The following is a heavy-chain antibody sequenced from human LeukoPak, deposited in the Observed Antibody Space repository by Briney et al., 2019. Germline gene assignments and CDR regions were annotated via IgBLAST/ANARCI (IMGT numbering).Heavy chain of an antibody. CDR1: GGSISSYY. J-gene: IGHJ4*02. CDR2: IYYSGST. Sequence: SETLSLTCTVSGGSISSYYWSWIRQPPGKGLEWIGYIYYSGSTNYNPSLKSRVTISVDTSKNQFSLKLSSVTAADTAVYYCARVGGSYDILTYDYWGRGTLVTVSS. CDR3: ARVGGSYDILTYDY. D-gene: IGHD3-9*01. V-gene: IGHV4-59*01.